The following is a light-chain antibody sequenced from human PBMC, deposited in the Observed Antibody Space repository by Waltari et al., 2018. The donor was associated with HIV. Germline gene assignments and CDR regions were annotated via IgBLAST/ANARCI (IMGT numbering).Light chain of an antibody. J-gene: IGKJ1*01. CDR1: QSVLYSPNNKNY. CDR3: LQYYSTPRP. Sequence: DIVMTQAPDSLAVSLGERATINCKSSQSVLYSPNNKNYLAWCHQKPGQSPKLPIYWASTRESGVPDRFRGSGSGTDFTLTISSLQAEDVAVYYCLQYYSTPRPFGQGTKVDIK. CDR2: WAS. V-gene: IGKV4-1*01.